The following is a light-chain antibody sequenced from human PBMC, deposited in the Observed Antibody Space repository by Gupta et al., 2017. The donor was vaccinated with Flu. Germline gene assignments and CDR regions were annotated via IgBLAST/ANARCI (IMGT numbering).Light chain of an antibody. J-gene: IGKJ2*03. CDR1: QSVSSY. CDR3: QQRSNWPPLYS. Sequence: EIVLTQSPPTLSLSPGQRATLSCRASQSVSSYLAWYQQKPGQAPRLLIYDASNRATGIRARFSGSGSGTDFTLTISSLEPEDFAVYYCQQRSNWPPLYSFGQGTKLEIK. CDR2: DAS. V-gene: IGKV3-11*01.